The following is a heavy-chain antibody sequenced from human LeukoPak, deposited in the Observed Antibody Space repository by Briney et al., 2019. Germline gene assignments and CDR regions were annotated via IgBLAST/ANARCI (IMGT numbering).Heavy chain of an antibody. Sequence: GGSLRLSCSASGFTFSSYAMHWVRQAPWKGLEYVSAISSNGGSTYYADSVKGRFTISRDNSKNTLYLQMSSLRAEDTAVYYCVKDQFFGVVPTQGMDVWGQGTTVTVSS. D-gene: IGHD3-3*01. J-gene: IGHJ6*02. CDR1: GFTFSSYA. CDR2: ISSNGGST. V-gene: IGHV3-64D*09. CDR3: VKDQFFGVVPTQGMDV.